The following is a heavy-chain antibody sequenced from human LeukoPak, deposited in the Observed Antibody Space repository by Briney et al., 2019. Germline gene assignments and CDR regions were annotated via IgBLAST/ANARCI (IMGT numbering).Heavy chain of an antibody. V-gene: IGHV4-39*07. Sequence: PSETLSLTCTVSGGSISSSSYYWGWIRQPPGKGLEWIGSIYYSGSTYYNPSLKSRVTMSVDTSKNQFSLKLTSVTAADTAVYYCARGAADRNNYYYYIDVWGKGTTVTVSS. CDR2: IYYSGST. J-gene: IGHJ6*03. D-gene: IGHD1/OR15-1a*01. CDR1: GGSISSSSYY. CDR3: ARGAADRNNYYYYIDV.